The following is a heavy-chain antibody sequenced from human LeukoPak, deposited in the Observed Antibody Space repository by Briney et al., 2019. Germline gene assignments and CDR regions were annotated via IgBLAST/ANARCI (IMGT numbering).Heavy chain of an antibody. Sequence: GGSLRLSCAASGFTFSSYGMSWVRQAPGKGLEWVSAISGSGGSTYYADSVKGRFTISRDNSKNTLYLQMNSLRAEDTAVYYCAKEGPRSGSYLGGAFDIWGQGTVVTVSS. CDR1: GFTFSSYG. CDR2: ISGSGGST. J-gene: IGHJ3*02. CDR3: AKEGPRSGSYLGGAFDI. D-gene: IGHD3-10*01. V-gene: IGHV3-23*01.